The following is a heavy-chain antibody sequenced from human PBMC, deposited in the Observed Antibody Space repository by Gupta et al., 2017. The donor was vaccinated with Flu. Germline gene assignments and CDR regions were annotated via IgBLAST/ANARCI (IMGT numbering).Heavy chain of an antibody. Sequence: EVQLVESGGGLVQPGGSLKLSCAASGFTFSGSTMQLVRQASGKGLEWVSRIRSKGNNYGTVYAASVKGRFTISRDDSRNTAYLQMNSLQTDDTAVYCCARGMDGGWFDPRGHGTLVTVSS. CDR3: ARGMDGGWFDP. D-gene: IGHD3/OR15-3a*01. V-gene: IGHV3-73*01. CDR2: IRSKGNNYGT. J-gene: IGHJ5*02. CDR1: GFTFSGST.